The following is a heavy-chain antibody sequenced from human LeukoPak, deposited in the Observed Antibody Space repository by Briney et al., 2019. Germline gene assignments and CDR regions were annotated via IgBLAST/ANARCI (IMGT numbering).Heavy chain of an antibody. CDR1: GFTFSSYG. V-gene: IGHV3-33*01. Sequence: GGSLRLSCAASGFTFSSYGMHWVRQAPGKGLEWVAVIWYDGSNKYYADSVKGRFTISRDNSKNTLYPQMNSLRAEDTAVYYCARDSKWLRSFDYWGQGTLVTVSS. J-gene: IGHJ4*02. CDR3: ARDSKWLRSFDY. CDR2: IWYDGSNK. D-gene: IGHD5-12*01.